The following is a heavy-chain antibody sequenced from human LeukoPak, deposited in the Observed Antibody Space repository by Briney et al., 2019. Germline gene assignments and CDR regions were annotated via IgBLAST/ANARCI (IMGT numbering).Heavy chain of an antibody. Sequence: PGGSLRLSCAASGFTFSSYGMHWVRQAPGKGLEWVAVISYDGSNKYYADSVKGRFTISRDNSKNTLYLQMNSLRAEDTAVYYCARESVVITSSSLGAFDIWGQGTMVTVSS. D-gene: IGHD3-22*01. CDR2: ISYDGSNK. J-gene: IGHJ3*02. CDR1: GFTFSSYG. CDR3: ARESVVITSSSLGAFDI. V-gene: IGHV3-30*03.